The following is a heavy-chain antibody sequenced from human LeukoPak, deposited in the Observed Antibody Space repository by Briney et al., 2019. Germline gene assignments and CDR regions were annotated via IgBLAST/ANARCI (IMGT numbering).Heavy chain of an antibody. Sequence: RSLSLSCTASGFTFGDYAMSWLRQAPGKGLEWVGFITSKAYGETTEYAASVKGIFTISRDDSKRIAYLQMTSLRTEDTAVYYCTSDMIYTFHYWGGGTLVPVSS. D-gene: IGHD3-16*01. CDR2: ITSKAYGETT. CDR1: GFTFGDYA. V-gene: IGHV3-49*03. CDR3: TSDMIYTFHY. J-gene: IGHJ4*02.